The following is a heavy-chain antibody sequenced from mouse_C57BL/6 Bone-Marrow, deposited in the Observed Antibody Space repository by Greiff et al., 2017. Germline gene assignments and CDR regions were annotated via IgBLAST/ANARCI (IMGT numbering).Heavy chain of an antibody. CDR1: GYTFTSYW. J-gene: IGHJ4*01. Sequence: QVQLQQPGAELVKPGASVKLSCKASGYTFTSYWMHWVKQRPGQGLEWIGMIHPNSGSTNYNEKFKSKATQTVDQSSSTAYMQLSSLTSEDSAVYYCARWDGYRTFAMDYWGQGTSVTVSS. V-gene: IGHV1-64*01. CDR2: IHPNSGST. CDR3: ARWDGYRTFAMDY. D-gene: IGHD2-3*01.